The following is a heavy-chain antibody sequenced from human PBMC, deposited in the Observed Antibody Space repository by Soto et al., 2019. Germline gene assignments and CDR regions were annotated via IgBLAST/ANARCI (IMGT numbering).Heavy chain of an antibody. D-gene: IGHD3-3*01. CDR3: AKYYYDFWSGYFYYFDY. CDR2: ISGSGGST. J-gene: IGHJ4*02. Sequence: GGSLRLSCAASGFTFGSYSISWVRQAPGKGLEWVSAISGSGGSTYYADSVKGRFTISRDNSKNTLYLQMNSLRAEDTAVYYCAKYYYDFWSGYFYYFDYWGQGTLVTVSS. CDR1: GFTFGSYS. V-gene: IGHV3-23*01.